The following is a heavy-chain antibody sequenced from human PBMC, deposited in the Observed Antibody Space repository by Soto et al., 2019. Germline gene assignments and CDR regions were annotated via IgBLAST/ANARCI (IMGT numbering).Heavy chain of an antibody. V-gene: IGHV1-69*01. CDR1: GGTFSSYA. J-gene: IGHJ6*02. Sequence: QVQLVQSGAEVKKPGSSVKVSCKASGGTFSSYAISWVRQAPGQGLEWMGGIIPIFGTANYAQKFQGRVTITADESTSTTYMELSSLRSEDTAVYYCERRIAAAPNPYYDYGMDVWGQGTTVTVSS. CDR2: IIPIFGTA. D-gene: IGHD6-13*01. CDR3: ERRIAAAPNPYYDYGMDV.